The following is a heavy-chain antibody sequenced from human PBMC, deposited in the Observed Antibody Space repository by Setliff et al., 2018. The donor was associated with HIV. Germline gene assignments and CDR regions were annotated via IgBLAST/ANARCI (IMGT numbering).Heavy chain of an antibody. Sequence: PGESLKISCAASGFTFSNYIMNWVRQAPGKGLEWVSSVSSSTHIYYADSVKGRFTISRDNAKNSLYLQMNSLRAEDTAVYYCTRDYRFDWNSVMDVWGKGTTVTVSS. J-gene: IGHJ6*03. D-gene: IGHD3-9*01. V-gene: IGHV3-21*01. CDR1: GFTFSNYI. CDR2: VSSSTHI. CDR3: TRDYRFDWNSVMDV.